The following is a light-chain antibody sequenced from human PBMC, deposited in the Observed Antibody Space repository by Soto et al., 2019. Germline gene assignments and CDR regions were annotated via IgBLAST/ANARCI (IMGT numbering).Light chain of an antibody. CDR1: SSHIGAGFD. Sequence: QSVLTQPPSVSGGPGQRVTSSCTGSSSHIGAGFDVHWYQQLPGTAPRPVIYGNTNRPSGVPDRFSGSKSGTSASLAITGLQAEDEADYYCQSSDSNTSRIFGTGNKVTVL. J-gene: IGLJ1*01. V-gene: IGLV1-40*01. CDR3: QSSDSNTSRI. CDR2: GNT.